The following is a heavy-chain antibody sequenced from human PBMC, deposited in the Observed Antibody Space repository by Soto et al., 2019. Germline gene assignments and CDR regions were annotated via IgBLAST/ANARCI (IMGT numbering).Heavy chain of an antibody. V-gene: IGHV3-30-3*01. CDR3: ARVGYYDSRLAVSDHSRGAFDI. CDR1: GFTFSSYA. D-gene: IGHD3-22*01. Sequence: QVQLVESGGGVVQPGRSLRLSCAASGFTFSSYAMHWVRQAPGKGLEWVAVISYDGSNKYYADSVKGRFTISRDNSKNTLYLQMNSLRAEDTAVYYCARVGYYDSRLAVSDHSRGAFDIWGQGTMVTVSS. CDR2: ISYDGSNK. J-gene: IGHJ3*02.